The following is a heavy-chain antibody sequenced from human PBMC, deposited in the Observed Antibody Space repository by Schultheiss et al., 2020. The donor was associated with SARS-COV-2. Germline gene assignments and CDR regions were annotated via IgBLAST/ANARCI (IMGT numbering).Heavy chain of an antibody. CDR2: IYSCGST. Sequence: GESLKISCAASGFTVSSNYMSWVRQAPGKGLEWVSVIYSCGSTYYADSVKGRFTISRDNSKNTLYLQMNSLRAEDTAVYYCARGYCSSTSCPYYFDYWGQGTLVTVSS. V-gene: IGHV3-66*03. D-gene: IGHD2-2*01. CDR1: GFTVSSNY. J-gene: IGHJ4*02. CDR3: ARGYCSSTSCPYYFDY.